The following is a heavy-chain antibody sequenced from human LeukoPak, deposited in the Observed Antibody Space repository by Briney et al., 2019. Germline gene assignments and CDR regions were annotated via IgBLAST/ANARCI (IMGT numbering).Heavy chain of an antibody. J-gene: IGHJ4*02. V-gene: IGHV4-59*01. CDR2: IYYSGDT. CDR3: AGDTYGTDY. D-gene: IGHD5-18*01. Sequence: KPSETLSLTCTVSGGSINTYYWNWIRQPPGKGLQWIGYIYYSGDTNYNPSLKSRVTISVDTSKNQFSLKLTSMTAADTAVYYCAGDTYGTDYWGQGTLVTVSS. CDR1: GGSINTYY.